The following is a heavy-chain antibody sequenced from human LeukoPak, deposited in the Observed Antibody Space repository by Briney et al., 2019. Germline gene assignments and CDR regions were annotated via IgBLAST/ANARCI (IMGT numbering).Heavy chain of an antibody. CDR2: ISDDGNRK. CDR3: AKWSGDSGDYRIVY. J-gene: IGHJ4*02. Sequence: TGGSLRLSCAASGFTFSSYGMHWVRQAPGKGLEWVAGISDDGNRKYYADSVQGRFTISRDDSKSTVSLQMNSLRAEDTAVYYCAKWSGDSGDYRIVYWGQGTLVTVSS. D-gene: IGHD4-17*01. CDR1: GFTFSSYG. V-gene: IGHV3-30*18.